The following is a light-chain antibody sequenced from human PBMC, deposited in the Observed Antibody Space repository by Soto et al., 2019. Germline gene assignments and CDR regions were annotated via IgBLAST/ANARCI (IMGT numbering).Light chain of an antibody. V-gene: IGLV3-25*03. CDR3: QSADSSGTLYV. CDR1: PSPRQY. J-gene: IGLJ1*01. CDR2: KDN. Sequence: SYELTQPPSVSVSPGQTARITCSGVPSPRQYAYWYQQKPGQAPLLVIYKDNERPSGIPERFSGTGSGTTVTLTITGVQAEDEADYYCQSADSSGTLYVFGPGTKLTVL.